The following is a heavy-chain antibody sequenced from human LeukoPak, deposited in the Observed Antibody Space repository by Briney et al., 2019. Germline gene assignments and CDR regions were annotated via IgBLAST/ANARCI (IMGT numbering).Heavy chain of an antibody. CDR2: IYYSGST. D-gene: IGHD5-18*01. CDR1: GGSISSYY. V-gene: IGHV4-59*08. Sequence: SETLSLTRTVSGGSISSYYWSWIRQPPGKGLEWIGYIYYSGSTNYNPSLKSRVTISVDTSKNQFSLKLSSVTAADTAVYYCARRIGIQLWLNWFDPWGQGTLVTVSS. J-gene: IGHJ5*02. CDR3: ARRIGIQLWLNWFDP.